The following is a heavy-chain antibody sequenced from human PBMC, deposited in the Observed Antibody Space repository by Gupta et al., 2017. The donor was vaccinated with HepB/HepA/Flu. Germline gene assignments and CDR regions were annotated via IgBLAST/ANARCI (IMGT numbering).Heavy chain of an antibody. D-gene: IGHD6-13*01. V-gene: IGHV4-39*01. CDR2: IYYSGRP. Sequence: LQLQESGLGLVKSSAILFITCTVTVGTICSSSHYWGWTRQTPGKWLGWIVSIYYSGRPYYNPSLKKRVTISVDTSKNQFSLKLSSMTAADPAVYCCARLVRQQQPPGEWFDPWGQGTLVTVSS. CDR3: ARLVRQQQPPGEWFDP. J-gene: IGHJ5*02. CDR1: VGTICSSSHY.